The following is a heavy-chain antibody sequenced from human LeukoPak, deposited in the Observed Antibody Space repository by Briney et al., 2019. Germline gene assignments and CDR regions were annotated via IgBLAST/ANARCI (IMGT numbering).Heavy chain of an antibody. J-gene: IGHJ6*02. V-gene: IGHV3-21*01. CDR2: ISSSSSYI. Sequence: GGSLRLSRAASGFTFSSYSMNWVRQAPGKGLEWVSSISSSSSYIYYADSVKGRFTISRDNAKNSLYLQMNSLRAEDTAVYYCARSRYRSGGSCYPSTYYYYGMDVWGQGTTVTVSS. D-gene: IGHD2-15*01. CDR3: ARSRYRSGGSCYPSTYYYYGMDV. CDR1: GFTFSSYS.